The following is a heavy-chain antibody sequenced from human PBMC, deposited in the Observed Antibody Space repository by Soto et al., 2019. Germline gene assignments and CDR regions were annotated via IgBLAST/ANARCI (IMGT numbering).Heavy chain of an antibody. CDR2: ISSSSSYI. D-gene: IGHD2-15*01. Sequence: PGGSLRLSCAASGFTFSSYSMNWVRQAPGKGLEWVSSISSSSSYIYYADSVKGRFTISRDNAKNSLYLQMNSLRAEDTAVYYCARDIELDRPNDYYYYGMDVWGQGTTVTVSS. CDR3: ARDIELDRPNDYYYYGMDV. J-gene: IGHJ6*02. CDR1: GFTFSSYS. V-gene: IGHV3-21*01.